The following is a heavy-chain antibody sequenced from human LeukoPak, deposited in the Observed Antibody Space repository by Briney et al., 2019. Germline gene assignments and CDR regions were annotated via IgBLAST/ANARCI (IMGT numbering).Heavy chain of an antibody. CDR2: INPTVGDT. CDR1: GGTFSSYA. V-gene: IGHV1-46*01. J-gene: IGHJ3*02. Sequence: ASVKVSCKASGGTFSSYAISWVRQAPGQGLEWMGIINPTVGDTIYAQKFQGRVTMTRDMSTSTVYMELSSLRSDDTAVYYCARYGFSTIWQGGWHAFDIWGQGTMVTVSS. D-gene: IGHD6-13*01. CDR3: ARYGFSTIWQGGWHAFDI.